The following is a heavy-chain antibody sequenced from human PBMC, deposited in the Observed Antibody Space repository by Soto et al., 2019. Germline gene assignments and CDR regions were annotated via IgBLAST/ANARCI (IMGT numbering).Heavy chain of an antibody. D-gene: IGHD6-13*01. Sequence: SETLSLTCTVSGGSISSSSYYWGWIRQPPGKGLEWIGSIYYSGSTYYNPSLKSRVTISVDTSKNQFSLKLSPVTAADTAVYYCARHIAAAGAVWFDPWGQGTLVTVSS. CDR2: IYYSGST. J-gene: IGHJ5*02. V-gene: IGHV4-39*01. CDR1: GGSISSSSYY. CDR3: ARHIAAAGAVWFDP.